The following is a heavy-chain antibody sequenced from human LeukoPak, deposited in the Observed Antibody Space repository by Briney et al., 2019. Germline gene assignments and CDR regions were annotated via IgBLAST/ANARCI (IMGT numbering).Heavy chain of an antibody. CDR3: ARDRICDSSGYYAY. D-gene: IGHD3-22*01. CDR1: GYTFTSYG. Sequence: ASVKVSCKASGYTFTSYGISWVRQAPGQGLEWMGWISAYNGNTNYAQKLQGRVTMTTDTSTSTAYMELRSLGSDDTAVYYCARDRICDSSGYYAYWGQGTLVTVSS. V-gene: IGHV1-18*01. CDR2: ISAYNGNT. J-gene: IGHJ4*02.